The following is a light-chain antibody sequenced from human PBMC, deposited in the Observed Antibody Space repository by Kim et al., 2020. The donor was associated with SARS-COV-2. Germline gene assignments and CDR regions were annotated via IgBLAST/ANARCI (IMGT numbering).Light chain of an antibody. CDR3: QQRRKSIT. Sequence: EIVLTQSPATLSLSPGDGATLSCRASQSVDGYLAWLQQKPGQAPRLLISNASNRAAGVPARFSGSGSGTDFTLTISSLEPEDFAVYYCQQRRKSITFGQGTRLESK. CDR2: NAS. V-gene: IGKV3-11*01. CDR1: QSVDGY. J-gene: IGKJ5*01.